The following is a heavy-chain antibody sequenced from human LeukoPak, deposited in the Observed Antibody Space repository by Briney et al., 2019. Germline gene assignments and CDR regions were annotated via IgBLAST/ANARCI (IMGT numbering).Heavy chain of an antibody. Sequence: SVKVSCKASGYTFSDYYIHWVRQAPGQGLEWMGGIIPIFGTANYAQKFQGRVTITADKSTSTAYMELSSLRSEDTAVYYCRWELPQTQFDYWGQGTLVTVSS. J-gene: IGHJ4*02. D-gene: IGHD1-26*01. CDR1: GYTFSDYY. CDR2: IIPIFGTA. CDR3: RWELPQTQFDY. V-gene: IGHV1-69*06.